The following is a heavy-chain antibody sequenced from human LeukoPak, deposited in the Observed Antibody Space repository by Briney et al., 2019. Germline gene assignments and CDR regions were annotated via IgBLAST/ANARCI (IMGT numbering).Heavy chain of an antibody. Sequence: SVKVSCKASGGTFKSYVINWVRQAPGQGLEWMGRIIPSFGTANYAQKFQGRVTITTDESTSTAYMELSNLRSEDTAVYFCARPMTTVTTGFDYWGQGTLVTVSS. D-gene: IGHD4-17*01. CDR2: IIPSFGTA. CDR1: GGTFKSYV. V-gene: IGHV1-69*05. CDR3: ARPMTTVTTGFDY. J-gene: IGHJ4*02.